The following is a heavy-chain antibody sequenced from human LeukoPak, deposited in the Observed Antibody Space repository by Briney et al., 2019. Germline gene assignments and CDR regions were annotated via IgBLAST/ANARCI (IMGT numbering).Heavy chain of an antibody. Sequence: ASVKVSCKASGYTFTSYGISWVRQAPGQGLEWMGWISAYNGNTNYAQKLQGKVTMNTDTTTSTAYMELRSLRSDDTAVYYCARDQAMRRYFDWLFPDAFDIWGQGTMVSVSS. CDR3: ARDQAMRRYFDWLFPDAFDI. J-gene: IGHJ3*02. V-gene: IGHV1-18*01. CDR1: GYTFTSYG. CDR2: ISAYNGNT. D-gene: IGHD3-9*01.